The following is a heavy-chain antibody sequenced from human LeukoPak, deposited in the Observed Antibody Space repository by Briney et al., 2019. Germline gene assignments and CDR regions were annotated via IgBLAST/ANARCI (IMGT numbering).Heavy chain of an antibody. CDR3: ARASMVRGVDY. D-gene: IGHD3-10*01. J-gene: IGHJ4*02. Sequence: SETLSLTCTVSGGSISSYYWSWIRQPPRKGLEWIGYIYYSGSTNYNPSLKSRVTISVDTSKNQFSLKLSSVSAADTAVYYCARASMVRGVDYWGQGTLVTVSS. CDR1: GGSISSYY. CDR2: IYYSGST. V-gene: IGHV4-59*08.